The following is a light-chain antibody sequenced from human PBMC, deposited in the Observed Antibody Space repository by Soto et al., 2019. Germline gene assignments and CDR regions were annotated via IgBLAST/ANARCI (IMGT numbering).Light chain of an antibody. V-gene: IGLV1-44*01. Sequence: QSVLTQPPSASETPGQRVTLSCSGSSSNIGSNTVTWYQQFPGTAPKLLIYNNNQRPSGVPDRFSGSKSGTSASLAISGLQSEDEADYYCAVWDDSLNGPTFGGGTKLTVL. CDR3: AVWDDSLNGPT. J-gene: IGLJ3*02. CDR2: NNN. CDR1: SSNIGSNT.